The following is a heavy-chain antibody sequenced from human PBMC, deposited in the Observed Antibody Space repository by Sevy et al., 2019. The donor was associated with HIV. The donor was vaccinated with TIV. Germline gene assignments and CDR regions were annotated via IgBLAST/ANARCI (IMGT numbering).Heavy chain of an antibody. J-gene: IGHJ4*02. CDR2: TKSKIEGETT. D-gene: IGHD3-22*01. Sequence: GGSLRLSCAVSGFTFSNAWMNWVRQAPGTGLQWGGLTKSKIEGETTDYAAPAKGRFTISRDDSKTTVYLQMNSLKTEDTAVYYCATAPGYYDSSPFDYWGPGTLVTVSS. CDR3: ATAPGYYDSSPFDY. CDR1: GFTFSNAW. V-gene: IGHV3-15*01.